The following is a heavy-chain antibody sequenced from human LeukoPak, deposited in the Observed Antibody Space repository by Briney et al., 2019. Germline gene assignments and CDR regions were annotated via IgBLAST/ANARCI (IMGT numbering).Heavy chain of an antibody. CDR3: ARVALADPYYDFWSGYQYLDY. CDR2: IIPIFGTA. J-gene: IGHJ4*02. Sequence: SVKVSCKASGGTFSSYAISWVRQAPGQGLEWMAGIIPIFGTANYAQKFQGRVTITADESTSTAYMELSSLRSEDTAVYYCARVALADPYYDFWSGYQYLDYWGQGTLVTVSS. D-gene: IGHD3-3*01. V-gene: IGHV1-69*13. CDR1: GGTFSSYA.